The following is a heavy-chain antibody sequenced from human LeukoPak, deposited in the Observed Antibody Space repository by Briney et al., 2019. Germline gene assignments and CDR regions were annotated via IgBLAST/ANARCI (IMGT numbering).Heavy chain of an antibody. Sequence: ASVKVSCKASGYTFTSYGISWVRQAPGQGLEWMGWISAYNGNTNYAQKLQGRVTMTTDTSTSTAYMELRSLRSDDTAVYYCARDRQDSSIAARRPFDYWGQGTLVTVSS. CDR2: ISAYNGNT. V-gene: IGHV1-18*01. D-gene: IGHD6-6*01. CDR3: ARDRQDSSIAARRPFDY. J-gene: IGHJ4*02. CDR1: GYTFTSYG.